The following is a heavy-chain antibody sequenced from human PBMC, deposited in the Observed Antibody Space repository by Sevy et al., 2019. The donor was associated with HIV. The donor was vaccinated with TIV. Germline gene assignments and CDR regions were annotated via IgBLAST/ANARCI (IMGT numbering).Heavy chain of an antibody. Sequence: ASVKVSCKVSGYTLTQLSMHWVRRAPGKGLEWIGSFDPEDGETIYAQKFQGRVTMTEDTSTDIAYMELSSLRSEDAAVYYCATTKDYYESSGSPFYYWGQGTLVTVSS. J-gene: IGHJ4*02. CDR2: FDPEDGET. CDR3: ATTKDYYESSGSPFYY. D-gene: IGHD3-22*01. V-gene: IGHV1-24*01. CDR1: GYTLTQLS.